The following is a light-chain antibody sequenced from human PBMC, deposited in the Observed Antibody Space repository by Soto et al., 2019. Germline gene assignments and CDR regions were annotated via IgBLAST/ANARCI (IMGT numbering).Light chain of an antibody. CDR3: QHYNSYSEA. Sequence: IQLTHSPSTLPASVGDRFTITFRANQGISTWLAWYQQKPGKAPNLLIYKASRLETGVPSRFSGSGSGTEFTLTISSLQPDDFATYYCQHYNSYSEAFGQGTKVDIK. CDR2: KAS. J-gene: IGKJ1*01. CDR1: QGISTW. V-gene: IGKV1-5*03.